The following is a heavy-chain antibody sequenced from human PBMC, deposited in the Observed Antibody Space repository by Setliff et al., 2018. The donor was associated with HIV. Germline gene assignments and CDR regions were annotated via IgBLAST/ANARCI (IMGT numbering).Heavy chain of an antibody. V-gene: IGHV3-23*01. CDR1: GFTFSNYA. Sequence: RLSCAASGFTFSNYAISWVRQAPGKGLEWVSGLIENGVDKYYAGSVKGRFTISRDNSKNTLTMVMNSLRAEDTAMYYCVRDYVRPGTVGTTSPLDNWGQGTLVTVSS. CDR3: VRDYVRPGTVGTTSPLDN. D-gene: IGHD1-26*01. J-gene: IGHJ1*01. CDR2: LIENGVDK.